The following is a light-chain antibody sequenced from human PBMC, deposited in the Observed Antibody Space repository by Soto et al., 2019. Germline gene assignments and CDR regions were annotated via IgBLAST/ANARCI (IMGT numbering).Light chain of an antibody. V-gene: IGLV2-11*01. Sequence: QSVLTQPRSVSGSPGQSVTISCTGTSSDVGGYNYVSWYQQHPGKAPKLMIYDVSKRPSGVPDRFSGSKSGNTASLTISGLQAEDEADYYCCSYAGSYTGVLGTGTKVTVL. CDR1: SSDVGGYNY. J-gene: IGLJ1*01. CDR2: DVS. CDR3: CSYAGSYTGV.